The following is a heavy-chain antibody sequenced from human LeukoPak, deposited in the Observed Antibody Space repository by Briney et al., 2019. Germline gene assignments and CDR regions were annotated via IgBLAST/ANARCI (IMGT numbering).Heavy chain of an antibody. J-gene: IGHJ4*02. V-gene: IGHV3-23*01. CDR3: AKAPYSSSWYRPPYFDY. D-gene: IGHD6-13*01. Sequence: PGGSLRLSCAASGFTFSSYAMSWVRQAPGKGLEWVSAISGSGGSTYYADSVKGRFTTSRDNSKNTLYLQMNSLRAEDTAVYYCAKAPYSSSWYRPPYFDYWGQGTLVTVSS. CDR1: GFTFSSYA. CDR2: ISGSGGST.